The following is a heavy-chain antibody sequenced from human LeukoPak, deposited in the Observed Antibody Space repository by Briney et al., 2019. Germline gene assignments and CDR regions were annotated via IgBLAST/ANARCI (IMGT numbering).Heavy chain of an antibody. J-gene: IGHJ5*02. D-gene: IGHD2-2*01. Sequence: GASVKVSCKASGYTFTGYYMHWVGQAAGQGLEWMGWINPNSDCTNYAQTVQGRVTINRDTSISTAYMELSRLRSDDPAVYYCARNQGYCSSTSCLGVRFLEWFPFAPWGQGPLVTVSS. CDR3: ARNQGYCSSTSCLGVRFLEWFPFAP. CDR2: INPNSDCT. V-gene: IGHV1-2*02. CDR1: GYTFTGYY.